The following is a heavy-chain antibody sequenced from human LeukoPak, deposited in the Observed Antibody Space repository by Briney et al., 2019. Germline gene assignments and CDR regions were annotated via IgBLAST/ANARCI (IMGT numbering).Heavy chain of an antibody. Sequence: GGSLRLSCAASGFTFSSHLMHWVRQAPGKGLVWVSRISSDGTYTNYADSVRGRFTISRDNAKNTLYLQMNSLRAEDTAVYYCARDGTTAYFDYWGRGTLVTVSS. D-gene: IGHD1-1*01. CDR2: ISSDGTYT. CDR3: ARDGTTAYFDY. J-gene: IGHJ4*02. CDR1: GFTFSSHL. V-gene: IGHV3-74*01.